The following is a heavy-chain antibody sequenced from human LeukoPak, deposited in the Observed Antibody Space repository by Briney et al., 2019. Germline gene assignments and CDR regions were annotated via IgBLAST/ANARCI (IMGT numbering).Heavy chain of an antibody. V-gene: IGHV3-48*03. CDR2: ISSSGSTI. D-gene: IGHD1-1*01. Sequence: QSGGSLRLSCAASGFTFSSYEMNWVRQAPGKGLEWVSYISSSGSTIYYADSVKGRFTISRDNSKNTLYLQMNSLRAEDTAVYYCAKRYNSEYLAPVQNWGQGTQVTVSS. J-gene: IGHJ4*02. CDR3: AKRYNSEYLAPVQN. CDR1: GFTFSSYE.